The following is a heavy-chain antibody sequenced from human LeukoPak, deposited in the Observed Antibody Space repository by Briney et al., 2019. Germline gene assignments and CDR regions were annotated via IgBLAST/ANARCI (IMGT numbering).Heavy chain of an antibody. Sequence: PGGSLRLSCAASGFTVSSNYMNWLRQAPGKGLEWVSVICSGGSTYYADSVKDRFTISRDNSKNTLFLQLNSLRAEDTAVYYCARVYLDAFDIWGQGTMVTVSS. J-gene: IGHJ3*02. CDR1: GFTVSSNY. CDR2: ICSGGST. CDR3: ARVYLDAFDI. V-gene: IGHV3-66*01.